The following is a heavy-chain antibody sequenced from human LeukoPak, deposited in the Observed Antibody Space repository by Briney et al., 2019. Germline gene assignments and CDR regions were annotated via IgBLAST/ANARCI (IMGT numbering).Heavy chain of an antibody. D-gene: IGHD7-27*01. Sequence: GRSLRLSCAASGFIFSSYEMNWVRQAPGKGLEWVAYITSSGSTIYYADSVKGRFTISKDNAKNSLFLQMTSLRAEDTAVYYWARDLLGLHDFWGQGTLVTVSS. V-gene: IGHV3-48*03. CDR3: ARDLLGLHDF. CDR2: ITSSGSTI. J-gene: IGHJ4*02. CDR1: GFIFSSYE.